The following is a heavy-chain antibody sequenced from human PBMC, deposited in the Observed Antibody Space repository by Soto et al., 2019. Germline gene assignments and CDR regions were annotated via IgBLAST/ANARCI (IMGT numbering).Heavy chain of an antibody. CDR1: GFTFSSYA. J-gene: IGHJ6*02. Sequence: GGSLRLSCAASGFTFSSYAMSWVRQAPGKGLEWVSAISGSGGSTYYADAVKGRFTISRDNSKNTLYLQMNSLRAEDTAVYYCAKDGLGTTVTTDYYYYGMDVWGQGTTVTVSS. D-gene: IGHD4-17*01. V-gene: IGHV3-23*01. CDR2: ISGSGGST. CDR3: AKDGLGTTVTTDYYYYGMDV.